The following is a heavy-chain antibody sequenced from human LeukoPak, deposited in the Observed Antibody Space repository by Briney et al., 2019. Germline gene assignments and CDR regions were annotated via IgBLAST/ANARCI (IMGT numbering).Heavy chain of an antibody. D-gene: IGHD2-2*01. J-gene: IGHJ4*02. V-gene: IGHV3-20*04. CDR3: ARDLGDIVVVPAAYLDY. Sequence: PGRSLRLSCAASGFTFDDYGMSWVRQAPGKGLEWVSGINWNGGSTGYADSVKGRFTISRDNAKNSLYLQMNSLRAEDTALYYCARDLGDIVVVPAAYLDYWGQGTLVTVSS. CDR2: INWNGGST. CDR1: GFTFDDYG.